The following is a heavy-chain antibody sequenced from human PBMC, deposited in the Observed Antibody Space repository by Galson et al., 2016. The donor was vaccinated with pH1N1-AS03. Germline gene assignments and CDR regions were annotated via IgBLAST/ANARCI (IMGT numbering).Heavy chain of an antibody. Sequence: LSLTCTVSGGSISSYYWSWIRRPPGKGLEWIGYIYYSGSTNYNPSLKSRVTMSVDTSKNQLSLKLTSVTAADTAVYYCARRGGSGAPLFDYWGQGTLVTVSS. CDR3: ARRGGSGAPLFDY. V-gene: IGHV4-59*08. D-gene: IGHD6-19*01. CDR1: GGSISSYY. J-gene: IGHJ4*02. CDR2: IYYSGST.